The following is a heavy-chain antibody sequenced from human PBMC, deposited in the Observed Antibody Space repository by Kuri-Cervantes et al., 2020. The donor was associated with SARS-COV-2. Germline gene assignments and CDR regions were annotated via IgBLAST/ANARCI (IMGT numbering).Heavy chain of an antibody. CDR3: ARGGWQSDYFDY. J-gene: IGHJ4*02. Sequence: GSLRLSCTVSGGSISSSSYYWGWIRQPPGKGLEWTGSIYYSGSTYYNPSLKSRVTISVDTSKNQFSLKLSSVTAADTAVYYCARGGWQSDYFDYWGQGTLVTVSS. V-gene: IGHV4-39*07. D-gene: IGHD6-19*01. CDR2: IYYSGST. CDR1: GGSISSSSYY.